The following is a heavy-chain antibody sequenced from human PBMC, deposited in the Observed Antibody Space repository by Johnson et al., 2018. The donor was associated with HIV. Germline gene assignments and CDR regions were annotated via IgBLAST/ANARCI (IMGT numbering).Heavy chain of an antibody. J-gene: IGHJ3*02. CDR2: VNPNGGST. V-gene: IGHV3-25*04. CDR3: AKEGEAFDI. CDR1: QFTFSSYY. Sequence: QLVESGGGVVQPGRSLRLYCAASQFTFSSYYMNCVRQAPGNGLELVGQVNPNGGSTFLIDSGKDRFNISRDNAKNTLHLQMNSLKTEDTAVYYCAKEGEAFDIWGQGTMVTVSS. D-gene: IGHD3-16*01.